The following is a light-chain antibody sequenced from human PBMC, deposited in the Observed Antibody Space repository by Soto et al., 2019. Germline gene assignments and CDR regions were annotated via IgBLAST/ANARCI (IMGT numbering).Light chain of an antibody. CDR3: QQYTSYWT. V-gene: IGKV1-5*03. CDR2: KAS. CDR1: QSISSW. Sequence: DIQMTQSPSTLSASVGDRVTITCRASQSISSWLAWYQQKPGKAPKLLISKASSLESGVPSRFSGSVSGTEFTLTISSLQPDDFATYYCQQYTSYWTFGQGTKVDIK. J-gene: IGKJ1*01.